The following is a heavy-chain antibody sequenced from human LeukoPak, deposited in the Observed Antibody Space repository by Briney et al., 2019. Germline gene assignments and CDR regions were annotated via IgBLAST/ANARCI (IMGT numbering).Heavy chain of an antibody. V-gene: IGHV4-59*08. D-gene: IGHD5-18*01. CDR1: GFTFSSYW. CDR2: ISYSGNT. CDR3: ARVGYAFGFDP. J-gene: IGHJ5*02. Sequence: GSLRLSCAASGFTFSSYWMHWIRQPPGKGLEWIGYISYSGNTNYNPSLKSRVTISIDTSKNQFSLKLRSVTAADTAVYYCARVGYAFGFDPWGQGALITVSS.